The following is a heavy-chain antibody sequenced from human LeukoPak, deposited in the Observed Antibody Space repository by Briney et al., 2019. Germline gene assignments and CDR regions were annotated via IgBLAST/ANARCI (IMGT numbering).Heavy chain of an antibody. Sequence: SETLSLTCAVYGGSFSGYYWSWIRQPPGKGLDWIGEINHSGSTNYNPSLKSRVTISVDTSKNQFSLKLSSVTAADTAVYYCARGLIAVAGTRYFDLWGRGTLVTVSS. CDR3: ARGLIAVAGTRYFDL. V-gene: IGHV4-34*01. J-gene: IGHJ2*01. D-gene: IGHD6-19*01. CDR2: INHSGST. CDR1: GGSFSGYY.